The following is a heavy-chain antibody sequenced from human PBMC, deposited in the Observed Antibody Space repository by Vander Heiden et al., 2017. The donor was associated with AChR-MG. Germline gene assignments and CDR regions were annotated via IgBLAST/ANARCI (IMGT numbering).Heavy chain of an antibody. CDR3: AKKNPGVAPFDY. V-gene: IGHV3-23*01. CDR2: ISSSGGDT. D-gene: IGHD3-3*01. Sequence: EVQLLESGGGLVQPGGSLRLSCAAPGFSFSSYAMSWVRQAPGKGLEWVSGISSSGGDTPYADSVKGRFTISRDNSKNTLYLQMNSLRAEDTAVYYCAKKNPGVAPFDYWGQGTLVTVSS. CDR1: GFSFSSYA. J-gene: IGHJ4*02.